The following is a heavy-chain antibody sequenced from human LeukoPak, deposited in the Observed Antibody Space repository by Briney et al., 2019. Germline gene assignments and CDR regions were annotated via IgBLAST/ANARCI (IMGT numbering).Heavy chain of an antibody. CDR3: AKGYDSRGYYPHFDY. V-gene: IGHV3-23*01. J-gene: IGHJ4*02. CDR2: ISATGGST. Sequence: GGSLRLSCAASGFTFSSYAMSWVRQAPGKGLQWVSSISATGGSTYYADSVKGRSTVSRDNSKNTLYLQMNSLRAEDTAVYYCAKGYDSRGYYPHFDYWGQGTLVTVSS. CDR1: GFTFSSYA. D-gene: IGHD3-22*01.